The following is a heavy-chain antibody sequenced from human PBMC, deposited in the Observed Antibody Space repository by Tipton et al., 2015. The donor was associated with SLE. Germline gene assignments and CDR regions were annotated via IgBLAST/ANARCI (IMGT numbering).Heavy chain of an antibody. J-gene: IGHJ6*02. D-gene: IGHD6-19*01. Sequence: QLVQSGAEVKKPGESLKISCKASGYSFTTYWIGWVRQMPGKGLEWMGIVYPGDSDARYSPSFQGQVTISADKSINTAYLQWSSLNASDSAMYYCARGSGWSKSYDVDVWGQGTTVTVSS. V-gene: IGHV5-51*03. CDR3: ARGSGWSKSYDVDV. CDR1: GYSFTTYW. CDR2: VYPGDSDA.